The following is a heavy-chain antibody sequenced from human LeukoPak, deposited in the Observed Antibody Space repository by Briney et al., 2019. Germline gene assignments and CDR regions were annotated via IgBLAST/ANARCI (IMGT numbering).Heavy chain of an antibody. Sequence: GRSLRLSCAASGFTFNSYGMHWVRQAPGKGLEWVAVISYDGSNKYYADSVKGRFTISRDNSKNTLYLQMNSLRAEDTAVYYCAKDLAPYGDYYFDYWGQGTLVTVSS. CDR3: AKDLAPYGDYYFDY. D-gene: IGHD4-17*01. CDR1: GFTFNSYG. CDR2: ISYDGSNK. J-gene: IGHJ4*02. V-gene: IGHV3-30*18.